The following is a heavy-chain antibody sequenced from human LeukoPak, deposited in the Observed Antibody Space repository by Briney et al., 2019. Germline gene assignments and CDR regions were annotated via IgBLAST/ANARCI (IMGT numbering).Heavy chain of an antibody. V-gene: IGHV1-69*04. CDR2: MIPILGIA. CDR3: ARGRYDSSGLLPY. CDR1: GGTFSSYA. D-gene: IGHD3-22*01. J-gene: IGHJ4*02. Sequence: SVKVSCKASGGTFSSYAISWVRQAPGQGLEWMGRMIPILGIANYAQKFQGRVTITADKSTSTAYMELSSLRSEDTAVYYCARGRYDSSGLLPYWGQGTLVTVSS.